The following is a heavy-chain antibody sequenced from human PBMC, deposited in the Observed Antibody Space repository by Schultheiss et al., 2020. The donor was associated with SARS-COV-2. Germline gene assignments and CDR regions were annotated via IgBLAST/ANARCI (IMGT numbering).Heavy chain of an antibody. J-gene: IGHJ4*02. CDR3: ARVDSSSSSAFDY. CDR1: GGSFSGYY. D-gene: IGHD6-6*01. Sequence: SETLSLTCAVYGGSFSGYYWNWIRQPPGKGLEWIGSIYHSGSTYYNPSLKSRVTISVDTSKNQFSLKLSSVTAADTAVYYCARVDSSSSSAFDYWGQGTLVTVSS. CDR2: IYHSGST. V-gene: IGHV4-34*01.